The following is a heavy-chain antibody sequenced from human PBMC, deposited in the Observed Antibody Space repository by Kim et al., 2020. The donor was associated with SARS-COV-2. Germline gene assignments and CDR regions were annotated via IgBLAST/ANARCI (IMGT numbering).Heavy chain of an antibody. Sequence: SETLSLTCAVFGGSFSGYHWTWIRQSPGKGLEWIGEINHSGGTNCNPSLKSRVTISLDTSKNQFSLKLGPVSAADTAVYYCARGRAGVVPSPILGLGPYYDVYARDVWGQGTTITVSS. J-gene: IGHJ6*02. CDR2: INHSGGT. CDR1: GGSFSGYH. CDR3: ARGRAGVVPSPILGLGPYYDVYARDV. V-gene: IGHV4-34*01. D-gene: IGHD3-3*01.